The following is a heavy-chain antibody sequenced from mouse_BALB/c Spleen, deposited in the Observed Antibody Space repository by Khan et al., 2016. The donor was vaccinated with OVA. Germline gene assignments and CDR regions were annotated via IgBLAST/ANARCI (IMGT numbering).Heavy chain of an antibody. CDR2: ISNGGGST. CDR1: GFTFSSYT. Sequence: EVMLVESGGGLVQPGGSLKLSCAASGFTFSSYTMSWVRQTPEKRLEWVAYISNGGGSTYYPDTVKGRFTISRDNAKNTLYLQMSSLKSEDTAKYYCARHDYWGQGTLVTASA. J-gene: IGHJ3*01. V-gene: IGHV5-12-2*01. CDR3: ARHDY.